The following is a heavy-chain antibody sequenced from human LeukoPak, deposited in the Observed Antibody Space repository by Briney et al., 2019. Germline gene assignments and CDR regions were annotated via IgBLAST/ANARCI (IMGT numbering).Heavy chain of an antibody. Sequence: GGSLRLSCAASGFTFSSYAMSWVRQAPGKGLEWVSAISGSGSTIYYADSVKGRFTISRDNAKNSLYLQMNSLRAEDTAVYYCARVGVSRAFDIWGQGTMVTVSS. CDR3: ARVGVSRAFDI. V-gene: IGHV3-48*04. D-gene: IGHD3-16*02. CDR1: GFTFSSYA. CDR2: ISGSGSTI. J-gene: IGHJ3*02.